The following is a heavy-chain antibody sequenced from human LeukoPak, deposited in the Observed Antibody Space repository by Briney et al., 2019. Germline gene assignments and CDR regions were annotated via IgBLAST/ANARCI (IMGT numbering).Heavy chain of an antibody. D-gene: IGHD1-26*01. CDR1: GGSISSYY. J-gene: IGHJ3*02. V-gene: IGHV4-59*01. CDR3: ARAGWELLFGAFDI. CDR2: IYYSGST. Sequence: PSETLSLTCTVSGGSISSYYWSWIRQPPGKGLEWIGYIYYSGSTNYNPSLKSRVTISVDTSKNQFSLKLSSVTAADTAVYYCARAGWELLFGAFDIWGQGTVVTVSS.